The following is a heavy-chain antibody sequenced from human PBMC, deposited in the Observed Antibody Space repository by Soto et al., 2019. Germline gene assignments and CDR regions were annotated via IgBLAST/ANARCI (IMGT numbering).Heavy chain of an antibody. CDR1: GDTFSFYS. V-gene: IGHV1-69*02. CDR2: INPILSMS. D-gene: IGHD3-10*01. Sequence: QVQLVQSGAEVKKPGSSVRVSCKASGDTFSFYSINWVRQAPGLGLEWMGRINPILSMSNYAQRFQGRVTVTADKSTSTAYMELSSLRSEDTARYYCASSYGSGYRAFDYWGQGALVTVSS. CDR3: ASSYGSGYRAFDY. J-gene: IGHJ4*02.